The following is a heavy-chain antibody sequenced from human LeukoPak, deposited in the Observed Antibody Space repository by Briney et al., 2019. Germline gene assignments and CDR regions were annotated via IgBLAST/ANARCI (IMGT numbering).Heavy chain of an antibody. V-gene: IGHV3-21*01. CDR2: ISSSSSYI. CDR3: AGDGKNAAAGKFGDAFDI. Sequence: KAGGSLRLSCAASGFTFSSYSMNWVRQAPGKGLEWVSSISSSSSYIYYADSVKGRFTISRDNAKNSLYLQMNSLRAEDTAVYYCAGDGKNAAAGKFGDAFDIWGQGTMVTVSS. CDR1: GFTFSSYS. J-gene: IGHJ3*02. D-gene: IGHD6-13*01.